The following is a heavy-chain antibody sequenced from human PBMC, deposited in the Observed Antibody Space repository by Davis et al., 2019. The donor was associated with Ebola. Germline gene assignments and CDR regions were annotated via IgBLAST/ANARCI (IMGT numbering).Heavy chain of an antibody. CDR3: TGTIVGATRVDY. CDR1: GFTFSSYW. Sequence: GESLKISCAASGFTFSSYWMHWVRQAPGKGLVWVSRINSDGSSTSYADSVKGRFTISRDNAKNTAYLQMNSLKTEDTAVYYCTGTIVGATRVDYWGQGTLVTVSS. J-gene: IGHJ4*02. D-gene: IGHD1-26*01. V-gene: IGHV3-74*01. CDR2: INSDGSST.